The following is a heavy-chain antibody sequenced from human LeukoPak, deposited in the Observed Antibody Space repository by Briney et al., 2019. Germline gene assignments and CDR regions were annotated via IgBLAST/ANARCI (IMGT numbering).Heavy chain of an antibody. D-gene: IGHD3-22*01. V-gene: IGHV3-23*01. J-gene: IGHJ3*02. CDR1: GFTFSSYA. CDR3: AKGGTHYCDSSGYPDAFDI. Sequence: PGGSLRLSCAASGFTFSSYAMSWVRQAPGKGLEWVSAISGSGGSTYYADSVKGRFTISRDNSKNTLYLQMSSLRAEDTAVYYCAKGGTHYCDSSGYPDAFDIWGQGTMVTVSS. CDR2: ISGSGGST.